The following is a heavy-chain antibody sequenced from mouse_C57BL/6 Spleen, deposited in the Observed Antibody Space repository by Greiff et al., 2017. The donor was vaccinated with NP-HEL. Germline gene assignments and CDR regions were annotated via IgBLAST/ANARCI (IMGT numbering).Heavy chain of an antibody. V-gene: IGHV1-64*01. D-gene: IGHD1-1*01. CDR2: IHPNSGST. CDR1: GYTFTSYW. Sequence: QVQLQQPGAELVKPGASVKLSCKASGYTFTSYWMLWVKQRPGQGLEWIGMIHPNSGSTNYNEKFKSKATLTVDKSSSTAYMQLSSLTSEDSAVYYCAYYYYGSSEFAYWGQGTLVTVSA. J-gene: IGHJ3*01. CDR3: AYYYYGSSEFAY.